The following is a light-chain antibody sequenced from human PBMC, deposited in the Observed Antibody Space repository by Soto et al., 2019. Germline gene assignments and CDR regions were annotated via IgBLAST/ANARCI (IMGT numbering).Light chain of an antibody. CDR3: QQTYITPPYT. V-gene: IGKV1-39*01. J-gene: IGKJ2*01. CDR2: AAY. CDR1: QSITSY. Sequence: DIQMTQSPSSLSASVGDRVTITCRASQSITSYLNWYQQNPGKAPKLLIYAAYSLQSGVPSRFSGSGSGTDFTLTISSLQPEDFATYYCQQTYITPPYTFGQGTKLEIK.